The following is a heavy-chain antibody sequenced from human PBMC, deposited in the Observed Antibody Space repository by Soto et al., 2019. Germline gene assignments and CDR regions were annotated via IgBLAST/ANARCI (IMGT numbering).Heavy chain of an antibody. CDR2: ISNDGDR. D-gene: IGHD3-10*01. CDR1: GFTFSSYA. Sequence: VQLLESGGVLVQPGGSLRLSCAASGFTFSSYAIYWVRQAPGKGLEWVPTISNDGDRNYADSVEGRFTISRDNSKDTVYLHMNSLRAEDTAVYYCGKPKYRGVVVNVWGQGTTVTVSS. CDR3: GKPKYRGVVVNV. V-gene: IGHV3-23*01. J-gene: IGHJ6*02.